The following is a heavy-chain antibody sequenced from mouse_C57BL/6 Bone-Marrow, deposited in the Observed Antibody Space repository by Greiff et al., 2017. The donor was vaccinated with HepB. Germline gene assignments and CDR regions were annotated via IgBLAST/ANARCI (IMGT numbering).Heavy chain of an antibody. V-gene: IGHV5-4*01. CDR3: ARGHYYGSSFYYFDY. CDR1: GFTFSSYA. CDR2: ISDGGSYT. Sequence: EVQRVESGGGLVKPGGSLKLSCAASGFTFSSYAMSWVRQTPEKRLEWVATISDGGSYTYYPDNVKGRFTISRDNAKNNLYLQMSHLKSEDTAMYYCARGHYYGSSFYYFDYWGQGTTLTASS. J-gene: IGHJ2*01. D-gene: IGHD1-1*01.